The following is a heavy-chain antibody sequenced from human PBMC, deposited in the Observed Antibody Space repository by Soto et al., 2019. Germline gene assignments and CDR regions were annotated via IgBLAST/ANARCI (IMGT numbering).Heavy chain of an antibody. CDR3: ARASGGITMIVGLDY. J-gene: IGHJ4*02. CDR2: IWYDGSNK. CDR1: GFTFSSYG. V-gene: IGHV3-33*01. D-gene: IGHD3-22*01. Sequence: ESGGGVVQPGRSLRLSCAASGFTFSSYGMHWVRQAPGKGLEWVAVIWYDGSNKYYADSVKGRFTISRDNSKNTLYLQMNSLRAEDTAVYYCARASGGITMIVGLDYWGQGTLVTVSS.